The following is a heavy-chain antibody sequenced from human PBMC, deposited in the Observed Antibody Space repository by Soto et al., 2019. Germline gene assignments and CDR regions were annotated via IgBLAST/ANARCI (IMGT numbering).Heavy chain of an antibody. CDR1: GGSISSYY. CDR3: ARAPSGSYYYRSAFDI. V-gene: IGHV4-59*01. J-gene: IGHJ3*02. D-gene: IGHD1-26*01. CDR2: IYYSGST. Sequence: SETLSLTCTVSGGSISSYYWSWIRQPPGKGLEWIGYIYYSGSTNYNPSLKSRVTISVDTSKNQFSLKLSSVTAADTAVYYCARAPSGSYYYRSAFDIWGQGTMVTVSS.